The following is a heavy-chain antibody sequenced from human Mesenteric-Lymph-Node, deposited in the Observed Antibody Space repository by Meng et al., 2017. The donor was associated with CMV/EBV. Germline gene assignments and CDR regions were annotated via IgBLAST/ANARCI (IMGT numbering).Heavy chain of an antibody. CDR1: GGSISNYY. D-gene: IGHD4-23*01. CDR3: AREGRGNANGMDV. Sequence: SETLSLTCTVSGGSISNYYWTWIRQPPGKGLEWIGYIYYSGSTNYNPSLKSRVSIPVDTSKNQFSLKLSSVTTADTAVYYCAREGRGNANGMDVWGPGTTVTVSS. CDR2: IYYSGST. J-gene: IGHJ6*02. V-gene: IGHV4-59*01.